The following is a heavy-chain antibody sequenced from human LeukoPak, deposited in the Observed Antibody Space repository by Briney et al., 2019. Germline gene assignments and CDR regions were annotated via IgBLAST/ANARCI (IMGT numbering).Heavy chain of an antibody. D-gene: IGHD6-13*01. Sequence: GGSLRLSCAASGFTFSSYSMNWVRQAPGKGLEWVSSISSSSSYIYYADSVKGRFTISRDNAKNSLYLQMNSLRAEDTAVYYCAKGRLPIAAAGTKDYWGQGTLVTVSS. CDR2: ISSSSSYI. V-gene: IGHV3-21*04. CDR3: AKGRLPIAAAGTKDY. CDR1: GFTFSSYS. J-gene: IGHJ4*02.